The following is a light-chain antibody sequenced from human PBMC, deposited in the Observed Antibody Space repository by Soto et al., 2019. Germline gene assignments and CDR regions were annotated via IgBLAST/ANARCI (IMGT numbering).Light chain of an antibody. V-gene: IGKV3-15*01. CDR3: QQYNYWPPWT. Sequence: ILMTQSPATLSVSPGERATLSCRASQSVSNNLAWYQQKPGQAPRLLIYDASTRATGIPARFSGSVSGTEFTLTISGLQSEDFAVYYCQQYNYWPPWTFGQGTKVEIK. CDR1: QSVSNN. CDR2: DAS. J-gene: IGKJ1*01.